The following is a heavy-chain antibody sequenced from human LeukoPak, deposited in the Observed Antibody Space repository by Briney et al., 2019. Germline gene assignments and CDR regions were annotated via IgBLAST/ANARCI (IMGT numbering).Heavy chain of an antibody. D-gene: IGHD4-17*01. CDR1: GGSISGYY. CDR3: TRGTVTTYYFDY. CDR2: IYYSGST. Sequence: PSETLSLTCTVSGGSISGYYWSWLRQPPGKELEGIGYIYYSGSTNYNPSLKSRVTISVDTSKNQFSLQLSSVTAADTAVYYCTRGTVTTYYFDYWGQGTLVTVSS. J-gene: IGHJ4*02. V-gene: IGHV4-59*01.